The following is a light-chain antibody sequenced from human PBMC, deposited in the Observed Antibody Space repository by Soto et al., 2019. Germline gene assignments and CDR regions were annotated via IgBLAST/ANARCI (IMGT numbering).Light chain of an antibody. J-gene: IGKJ1*01. Sequence: DIQMTQSPSSLSASVGDRVTFTCQTSQDVSNDLVWFQQKPGKAPRRLIFGASTLQNGAPSRFSGSGSGTAFTLTISSLQPEDFATYYCLQHKHYPPTFGQGTKVEI. CDR3: LQHKHYPPT. CDR1: QDVSND. CDR2: GAS. V-gene: IGKV1-17*01.